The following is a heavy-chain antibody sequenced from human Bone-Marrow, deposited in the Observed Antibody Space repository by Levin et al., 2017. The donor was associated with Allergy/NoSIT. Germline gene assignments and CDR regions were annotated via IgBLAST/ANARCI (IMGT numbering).Heavy chain of an antibody. CDR3: ARDFFRVYVGGFFHF. Sequence: PGGSLRLSCAASGFAFDEYAMHWVRQAPGKGLEWVSSISWNSNSITYADSVKGRFTISRDNAKNSLYLQMNSLRADDTALYYCARDFFRVYVGGFFHFWGQGTLFTVSS. J-gene: IGHJ4*02. D-gene: IGHD2-8*01. V-gene: IGHV3-9*01. CDR2: ISWNSNSI. CDR1: GFAFDEYA.